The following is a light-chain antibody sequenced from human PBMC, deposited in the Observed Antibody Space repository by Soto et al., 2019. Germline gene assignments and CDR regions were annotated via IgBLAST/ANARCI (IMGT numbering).Light chain of an antibody. CDR1: QSVNSN. CDR3: QEYNVWPLT. CDR2: VAS. Sequence: EIVMTQSPVTLSVSPGDRATLSCRASQSVNSNLAWYQHKPGQTPKLLIYVASTRATGIPARFSGSGSGTEFTLTISGLQSEDSAVYYCQEYNVWPLTFGGGTKV. V-gene: IGKV3-15*01. J-gene: IGKJ4*01.